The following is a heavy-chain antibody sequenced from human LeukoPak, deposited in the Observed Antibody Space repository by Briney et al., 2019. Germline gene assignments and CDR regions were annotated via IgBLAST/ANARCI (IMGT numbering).Heavy chain of an antibody. V-gene: IGHV1-69*04. D-gene: IGHD3-22*01. CDR3: ARYYDSSGYYYYY. CDR2: IFPILGIA. J-gene: IGHJ4*02. CDR1: GGTFSSYA. Sequence: GASVNVSCKASGGTFSSYAISWVRQAPGQGLEWMGRIFPILGIANYAQKFQGRVTITADKSTSTAYMELSSLRSEDTAVYYCARYYDSSGYYYYYWGQGTLVTVSS.